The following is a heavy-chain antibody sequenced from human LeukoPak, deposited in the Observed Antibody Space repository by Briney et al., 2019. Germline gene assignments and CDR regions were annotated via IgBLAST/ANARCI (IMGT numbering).Heavy chain of an antibody. CDR3: AKDASSYYDSSGYYKFDY. CDR2: INGSGGST. V-gene: IGHV3-23*01. D-gene: IGHD3-22*01. Sequence: GGPLRLSCAASGFTFSSYAMSWVRQAPGKGLEWVSAINGSGGSTYYADSVKGRFTISRDNSKNTLYLQMNSLRAEDTAVYYCAKDASSYYDSSGYYKFDYWGQGTLVTVSS. J-gene: IGHJ4*02. CDR1: GFTFSSYA.